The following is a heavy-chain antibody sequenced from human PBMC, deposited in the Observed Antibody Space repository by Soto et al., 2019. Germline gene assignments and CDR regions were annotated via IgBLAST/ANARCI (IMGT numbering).Heavy chain of an antibody. J-gene: IGHJ4*02. CDR1: GDSVSSNRAA. V-gene: IGHV6-1*01. Sequence: QTLSLTCAISGDSVSSNRAAWNLIRQSPSRGLEWLGRTYYRSKWYNDYAVSVKSRITINPDTSKNQFSLQLNSVTPEDTAVYYCARAWGFSSGWYGSFSYWGQGTLVTVSS. CDR2: TYYRSKWYN. CDR3: ARAWGFSSGWYGSFSY. D-gene: IGHD6-19*01.